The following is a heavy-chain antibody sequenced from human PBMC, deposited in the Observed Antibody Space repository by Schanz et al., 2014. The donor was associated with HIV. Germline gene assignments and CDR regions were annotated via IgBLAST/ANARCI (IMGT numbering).Heavy chain of an antibody. D-gene: IGHD5-18*01. Sequence: EVQLLESGGGLAQPGGSLTLSCAASGFPFSNFAMSWVRQDPGRGLEWVSAISTGGERTFYADSVKGRVTISRDNSKNTLYLQMNNLKTEDTAVYYCAKAGLFFGQLWLGFFDYWGQGAQVTVSS. CDR1: GFPFSNFA. CDR3: AKAGLFFGQLWLGFFDY. V-gene: IGHV3-23*01. CDR2: ISTGGERT. J-gene: IGHJ4*02.